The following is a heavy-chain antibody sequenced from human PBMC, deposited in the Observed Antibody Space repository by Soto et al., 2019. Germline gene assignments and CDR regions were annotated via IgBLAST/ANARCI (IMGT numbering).Heavy chain of an antibody. D-gene: IGHD5-18*01. V-gene: IGHV3-49*04. CDR1: GFTFGDYA. Sequence: GGSLRLSCTASGFTFGDYAMSWVRQAPGKGLEWVGFIRSKAYGGTTEYAASVKGRFTISRDDSKSIAYLQMNSLKTEDTAVYYCTRDAEPRGYSYGYFDYWGQGTLVTVSS. CDR3: TRDAEPRGYSYGYFDY. CDR2: IRSKAYGGTT. J-gene: IGHJ4*02.